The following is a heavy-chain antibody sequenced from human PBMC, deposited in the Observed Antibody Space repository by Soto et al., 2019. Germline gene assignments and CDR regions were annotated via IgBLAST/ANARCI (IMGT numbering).Heavy chain of an antibody. J-gene: IGHJ3*02. CDR3: ARWGRRFGERCAGAFDI. V-gene: IGHV4-34*01. CDR2: INHSGST. D-gene: IGHD3-10*01. Sequence: SETLSLTCAVYGGSFSGYYWSWIRQPPGKGLEWIGEINHSGSTNYNPSLKSRVTISVDTSKNQFSLKLSSVTAADTAVYYCARWGRRFGERCAGAFDIWGQETMVTVS. CDR1: GGSFSGYY.